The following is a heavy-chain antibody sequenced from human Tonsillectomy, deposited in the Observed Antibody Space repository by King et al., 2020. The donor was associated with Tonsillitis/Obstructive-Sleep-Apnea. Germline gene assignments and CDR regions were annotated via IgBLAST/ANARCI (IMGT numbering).Heavy chain of an antibody. D-gene: IGHD2-2*01. CDR1: GGSFSGYY. CDR2: INHSGST. CDR3: ARGGYCSSTSCSVFDY. J-gene: IGHJ4*02. Sequence: VQLQQWGAGLLKPSETLSLTCAVYGGSFSGYYWSWIRQPPGKGLEWIGEINHSGSTNYNPSLKSRVTISVDTSKNQFSLKLSSVTAAATAVYYCARGGYCSSTSCSVFDYWGQGTLGTVSS. V-gene: IGHV4-34*01.